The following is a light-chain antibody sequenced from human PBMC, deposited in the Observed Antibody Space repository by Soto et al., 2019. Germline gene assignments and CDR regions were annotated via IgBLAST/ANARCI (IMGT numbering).Light chain of an antibody. Sequence: EIVLTQSPATLSLSPGERATLSCRASQSVSTFLAWYQHKPGQAPRLLIYDASNRATGIPDRFRGSGSGTDFTLTTSRLAPEDFALNYCPQGTGWPPGTFGQGTKVEIK. CDR2: DAS. CDR3: PQGTGWPPGT. CDR1: QSVSTF. J-gene: IGKJ1*01. V-gene: IGKV3-11*01.